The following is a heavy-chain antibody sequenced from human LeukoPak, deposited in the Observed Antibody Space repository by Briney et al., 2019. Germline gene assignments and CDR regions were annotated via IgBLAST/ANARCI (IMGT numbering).Heavy chain of an antibody. J-gene: IGHJ6*02. Sequence: PGGSLRLSCAASGFTFSSYAMSWVRQAPGKGLEWVSAISGSGGSTYYADSVKGRFTISRGNSKNTLYLQMNSLRAEDTALFYCAKAEGSITVQHMDVWGQGTAVTVSS. CDR2: ISGSGGST. CDR3: AKAEGSITVQHMDV. D-gene: IGHD3-10*01. V-gene: IGHV3-23*01. CDR1: GFTFSSYA.